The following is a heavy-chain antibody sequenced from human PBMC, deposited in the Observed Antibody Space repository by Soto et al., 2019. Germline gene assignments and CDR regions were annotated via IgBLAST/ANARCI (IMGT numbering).Heavy chain of an antibody. V-gene: IGHV3-33*01. CDR1: GFAFTTFA. Sequence: QVRLVESGGGVVQPGRSLRLSCEASGFAFTTFAMHWVRQCPGKGLEWLAIIWYDGSNIYYGDSVKGRFTISRDNSRNTLYLQMNSLRVEDTAVDYCARDNSGTPGHDGFDMWGRGTMVTVSS. D-gene: IGHD1-1*01. CDR3: ARDNSGTPGHDGFDM. J-gene: IGHJ3*02. CDR2: IWYDGSNI.